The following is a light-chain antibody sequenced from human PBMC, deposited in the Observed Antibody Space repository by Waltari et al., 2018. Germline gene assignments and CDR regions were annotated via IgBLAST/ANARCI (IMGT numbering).Light chain of an antibody. CDR1: QSVGRS. V-gene: IGKV3-11*01. CDR2: DAS. CDR3: QLRSNRPPYA. Sequence: EIVLTQSPATLSLSPGQRATLSCRASQSVGRSLGWYQQKVGQAPRLLIFDASNRATGVPARFSGSGSGIEFTLTISRLEPDDCAVYYCQLRSNRPPYAFGQGTKLEMK. J-gene: IGKJ2*01.